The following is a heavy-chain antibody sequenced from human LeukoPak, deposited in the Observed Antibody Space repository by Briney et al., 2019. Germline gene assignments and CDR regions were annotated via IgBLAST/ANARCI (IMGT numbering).Heavy chain of an antibody. CDR3: AKAGSSTTCRRFDY. D-gene: IGHD2-2*01. CDR1: GFTFSSYA. J-gene: IGHJ4*02. Sequence: PGGSLRLSCAASGFTFSSYAMSWVRQAPGNGLEGVSGISSSAGSTYYADSVKGRFTISRDNSKNTLYLQMNSLRAEDTAVYYCAKAGSSTTCRRFDYWGQGTLVTVSS. V-gene: IGHV3-23*01. CDR2: ISSSAGST.